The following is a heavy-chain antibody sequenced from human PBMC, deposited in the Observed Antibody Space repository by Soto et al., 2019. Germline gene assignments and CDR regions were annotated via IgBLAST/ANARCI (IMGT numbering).Heavy chain of an antibody. Sequence: PGGSLRLCCGATGVTFSSYWMHWVRQAPGKGLEWVSRMNADGTTIDYADSMQGRFTISRDNAKNTLYLQMSSLRAEDTAVYYCARAGQYRFDYWGQGTLVTVSS. CDR2: MNADGTTI. CDR3: ARAGQYRFDY. J-gene: IGHJ4*02. D-gene: IGHD5-12*01. CDR1: GVTFSSYW. V-gene: IGHV3-74*01.